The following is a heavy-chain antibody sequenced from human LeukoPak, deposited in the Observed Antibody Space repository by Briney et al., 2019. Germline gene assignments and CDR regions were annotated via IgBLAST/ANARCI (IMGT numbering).Heavy chain of an antibody. J-gene: IGHJ4*02. CDR3: ARTLAGTGSAY. D-gene: IGHD1-1*01. V-gene: IGHV1-46*01. CDR1: GYTFTNYF. Sequence: ASVKVSCKASGYTFTNYFMHWVRQAPGQGLEWMGIINPSGGSTSYAQKFQGRVTMTRDTSTSAVFMELSSLRSEDTAVYYCARTLAGTGSAYWGQGTLVTVSS. CDR2: INPSGGST.